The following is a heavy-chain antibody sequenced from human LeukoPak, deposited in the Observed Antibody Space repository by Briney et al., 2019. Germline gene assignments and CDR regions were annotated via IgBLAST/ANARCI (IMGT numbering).Heavy chain of an antibody. V-gene: IGHV3-23*01. CDR2: ITGSGGTT. CDR1: GISISTNA. D-gene: IGHD3-10*01. Sequence: GGCLRLSCAVSGISISTNAIIWVRQAPGKGLEWVSSITGSGGTTYYADSVKGRFTISRDNSKNTLYLQMNSLRAEDTAVYYCARSGGAYYGSGSPLLWGQGTLVTVSS. J-gene: IGHJ4*02. CDR3: ARSGGAYYGSGSPLL.